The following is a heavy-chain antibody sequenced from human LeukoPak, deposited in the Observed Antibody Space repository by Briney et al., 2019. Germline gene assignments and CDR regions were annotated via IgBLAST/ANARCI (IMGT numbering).Heavy chain of an antibody. D-gene: IGHD1-26*01. CDR2: IYYSGNT. CDR1: GGSISGYY. CDR3: ARANGSYSPWRP. Sequence: ASETLSLTCTVSGGSISGYYWSWIRKPPGKGLEGIGNIYYSGNTNYNPSLRSRVTIFLDTSRNQFSLKVSSVTAADTAVYYCARANGSYSPWRPWGQGTLVTVSS. J-gene: IGHJ5*02. V-gene: IGHV4-59*13.